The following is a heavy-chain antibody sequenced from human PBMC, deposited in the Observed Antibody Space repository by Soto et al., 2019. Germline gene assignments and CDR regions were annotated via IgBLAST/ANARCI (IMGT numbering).Heavy chain of an antibody. V-gene: IGHV4-30-2*01. Sequence: SETLSLTCDVSKGSINSGFSWNWIRQPPGKGLEWIGYIYHRGSSYYNPSLKSRVTMSVDRSKNQFSLNLRSVTATDTAVYYCARGVDSGSSYYYDYWGQGALVTVSS. J-gene: IGHJ4*02. CDR3: ARGVDSGSSYYYDY. D-gene: IGHD5-12*01. CDR1: KGSINSGFS. CDR2: IYHRGSS.